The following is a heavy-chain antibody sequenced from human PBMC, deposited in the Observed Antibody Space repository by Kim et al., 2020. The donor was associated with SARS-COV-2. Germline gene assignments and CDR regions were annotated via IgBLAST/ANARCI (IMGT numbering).Heavy chain of an antibody. J-gene: IGHJ4*02. CDR3: ARALGSGSYPFDY. V-gene: IGHV4-34*01. Sequence: YSPSLKSRVTISVDTSKNQFSLKLSSVTAADTAVYYCARALGSGSYPFDYWGQGTLVTVSS. D-gene: IGHD3-10*01.